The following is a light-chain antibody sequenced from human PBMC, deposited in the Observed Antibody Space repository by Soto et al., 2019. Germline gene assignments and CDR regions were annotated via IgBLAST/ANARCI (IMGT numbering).Light chain of an antibody. V-gene: IGKV1-9*01. CDR1: QGISNY. CDR3: QQLNSYTLT. J-gene: IGKJ5*01. Sequence: DIQLTQSPSFLSSSLGDRVTITCRATQGISNYLAWYQQKPGKAPNLLIYAASSLQSGVPSRFSGSGSGTECTLTISSLKNEDCATYYCQQLNSYTLTFGQGTRLEIK. CDR2: AAS.